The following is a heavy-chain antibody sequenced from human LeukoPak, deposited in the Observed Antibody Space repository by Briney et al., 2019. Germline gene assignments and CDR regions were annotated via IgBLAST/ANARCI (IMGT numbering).Heavy chain of an antibody. D-gene: IGHD6-13*01. Sequence: GGSLRLSCAASGFTVSTNYMSWVRQAPGKGLEWVSVIYGGVNTVYADSVKGRFTISRDNAKNSLYLQMNSLRAEDTAVYYCARASMRMTTAGLVDYWGQGTLVTVSS. J-gene: IGHJ4*02. V-gene: IGHV3-53*01. CDR3: ARASMRMTTAGLVDY. CDR1: GFTVSTNY. CDR2: IYGGVNT.